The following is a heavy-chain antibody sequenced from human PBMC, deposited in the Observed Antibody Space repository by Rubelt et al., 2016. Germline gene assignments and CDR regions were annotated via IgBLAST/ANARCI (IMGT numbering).Heavy chain of an antibody. J-gene: IGHJ4*02. CDR3: ARTQTETEPDY. CDR1: GFSLSTSGMC. Sequence: QVTLRESGPALVKPTQTLTLTCTFSGFSLSTSGMCVSWIRQPPGKALEWLARIAWDDDKYYSTSLRTRLTLPKDTSKKQVVLTMTDMDPVDAATYYCARTQTETEPDYWGQGTLVTVSS. D-gene: IGHD1-1*01. V-gene: IGHV2-70*15. CDR2: IAWDDDK.